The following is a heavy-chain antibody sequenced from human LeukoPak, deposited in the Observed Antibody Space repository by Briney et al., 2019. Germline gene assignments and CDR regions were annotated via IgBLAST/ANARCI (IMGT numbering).Heavy chain of an antibody. Sequence: PSETLSLSCTVSGGSISSSSGSYYWSWIRQPAGEGLEWIGRIYTSGSTNYNPSLKSRVTISVDTSKNQFSLKLSSVTAADTAMYYCARSSSSPFEYWGQGTLVTVHS. J-gene: IGHJ4*02. D-gene: IGHD6-6*01. V-gene: IGHV4-61*02. CDR2: IYTSGST. CDR3: ARSSSSPFEY. CDR1: GGSISSSSGSYY.